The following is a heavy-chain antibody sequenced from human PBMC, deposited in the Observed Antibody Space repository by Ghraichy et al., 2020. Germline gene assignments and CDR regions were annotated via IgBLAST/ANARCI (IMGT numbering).Heavy chain of an antibody. V-gene: IGHV3-66*01. CDR3: TRAPGITGTTSQENYGMDV. D-gene: IGHD1-7*01. Sequence: LSLTCAASGFTVYSNYMSWVRQAPGKGLEWVSVIYSAGSTYHADSVKGRFTSSRDISKNTVYLQMNSLRVEDTALYYCTRAPGITGTTSQENYGMDVWGQGTTVTVSS. CDR2: IYSAGST. CDR1: GFTVYSNY. J-gene: IGHJ6*02.